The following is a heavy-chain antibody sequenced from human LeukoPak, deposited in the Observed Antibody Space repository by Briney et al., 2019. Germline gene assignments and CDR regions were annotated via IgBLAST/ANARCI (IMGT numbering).Heavy chain of an antibody. D-gene: IGHD3-22*01. V-gene: IGHV1-46*01. Sequence: ASVKVSCKASGYTFTNYFINWVRQAPGQGLEWMGIINPSDGDASYAQKFQGRVTLTRDMSTSKGYMELSSLGSEDTAVYYCARGHESSGYYFGYWGQGTLVTVSS. CDR2: INPSDGDA. CDR3: ARGHESSGYYFGY. CDR1: GYTFTNYF. J-gene: IGHJ4*02.